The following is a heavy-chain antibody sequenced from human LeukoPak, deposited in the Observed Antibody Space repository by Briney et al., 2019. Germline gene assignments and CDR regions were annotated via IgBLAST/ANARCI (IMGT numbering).Heavy chain of an antibody. D-gene: IGHD2-15*01. J-gene: IGHJ4*02. CDR2: IYESGTT. Sequence: SETLSLTCAVYGESLNRYYWSWVRRPREEGLECLGEIYESGTTKYNPSLKSRVTISMVPSKQQFSLSLNSVTAADTAVYYCARGAWATRLGSWGLGTPVIVSS. CDR3: ARGAWATRLGS. V-gene: IGHV4-34*01. CDR1: GESLNRYY.